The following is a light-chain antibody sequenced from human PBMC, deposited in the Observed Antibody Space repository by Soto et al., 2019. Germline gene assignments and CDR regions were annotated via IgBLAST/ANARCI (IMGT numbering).Light chain of an antibody. J-gene: IGLJ1*01. CDR3: TSYAGTYSFFYV. Sequence: QSALTQPPSASGSPGQSVTISCTGTSSDVGAYNYVSWYQQLPGKAPKLIIYEVSKRPSGVPDRFSGSKSGNTASLTVSGLQAEDEADYSCTSYAGTYSFFYVFGPGTKLTVL. V-gene: IGLV2-8*01. CDR2: EVS. CDR1: SSDVGAYNY.